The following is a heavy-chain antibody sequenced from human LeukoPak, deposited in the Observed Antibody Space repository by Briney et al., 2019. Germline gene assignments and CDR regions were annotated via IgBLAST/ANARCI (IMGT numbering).Heavy chain of an antibody. J-gene: IGHJ6*03. CDR1: GYTFTSYD. CDR3: ARGVRRITMIVVVIKTGYYYYMDV. CDR2: MNPNSGNT. Sequence: ASVKVSCKASGYTFTSYDINWVRQATGQGLEWMGWMNPNSGNTGYAQKFQGRVTMTRNTSISTAYMELSSLGSEDTAVYYCARGVRRITMIVVVIKTGYYYYMDVWGKGTTVTVSS. V-gene: IGHV1-8*01. D-gene: IGHD3-22*01.